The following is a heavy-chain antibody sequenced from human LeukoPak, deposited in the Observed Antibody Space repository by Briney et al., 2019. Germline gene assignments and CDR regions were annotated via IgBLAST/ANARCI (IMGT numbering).Heavy chain of an antibody. CDR3: ARQGGVLVPAVGSGSYSVIDY. V-gene: IGHV4-38-2*01. D-gene: IGHD3-10*01. CDR2: IYHSGST. Sequence: SETVSHTCAVSGYSISSGYYWGWIRQPPGKGLEWIGSIYHSGSTYYNPSLKSRVTISVDTSKNQFSLKLSSVTAADTAVYYCARQGGVLVPAVGSGSYSVIDYWGQGTMVTVSS. J-gene: IGHJ4*02. CDR1: GYSISSGYY.